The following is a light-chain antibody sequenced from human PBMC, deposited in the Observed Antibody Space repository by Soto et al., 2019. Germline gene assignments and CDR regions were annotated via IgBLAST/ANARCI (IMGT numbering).Light chain of an antibody. CDR1: SSDVGGYNY. J-gene: IGLJ1*01. CDR3: SSYTSSSTLDV. Sequence: PSSVSGSPGQSITISCTGTSSDVGGYNYVSWYQQHPGKAPKLMIYEVSNRPSGVSNRFSGSKSGNTASLTISGLQAEDEADYYCSSYTSSSTLDVFGTGTRSPS. CDR2: EVS. V-gene: IGLV2-14*01.